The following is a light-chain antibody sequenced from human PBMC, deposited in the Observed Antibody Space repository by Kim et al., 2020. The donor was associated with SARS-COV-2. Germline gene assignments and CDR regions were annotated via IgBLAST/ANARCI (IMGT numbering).Light chain of an antibody. CDR1: RSLITN. J-gene: IGKJ1*01. CDR3: QQYSVWPPTWT. Sequence: PRAGATTPCRAGRSLITNIVWLLQKPEQAPGLLMCGASRRTTGVRTRFSGSGSGTDFTLTINGLRSEDYAVDYCQQYSVWPPTWTFGQGTKVDIK. CDR2: GAS. V-gene: IGKV3-15*01.